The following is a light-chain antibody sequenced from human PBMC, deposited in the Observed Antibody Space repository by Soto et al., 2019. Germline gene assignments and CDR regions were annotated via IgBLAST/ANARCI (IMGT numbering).Light chain of an antibody. J-gene: IGKJ4*01. Sequence: DIQMTQSPSTLSASVGDRVSITCRASQTINNLMDWYQQKPGQAPKLLIYKASNLETGVPSRFSGSGSGTEFTLTISSLQPDDFATYYCQQYSSYPSLTFGGGTKVDIK. V-gene: IGKV1-5*03. CDR1: QTINNL. CDR2: KAS. CDR3: QQYSSYPSLT.